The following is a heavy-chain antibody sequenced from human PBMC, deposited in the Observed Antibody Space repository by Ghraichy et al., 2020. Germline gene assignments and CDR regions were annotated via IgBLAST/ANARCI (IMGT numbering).Heavy chain of an antibody. Sequence: ASVKVSCKASGYTFTTYAIHWVRQAPGQSLEWMGWITTVDGNTKYSQKFQGRLTFTRDTSASTTYMELSSLRSEDTAVYYCARGLQYNSGWYHSDYFDFWGQGTLVTVSS. CDR1: GYTFTTYA. J-gene: IGHJ4*02. V-gene: IGHV1-3*04. CDR2: ITTVDGNT. CDR3: ARGLQYNSGWYHSDYFDF. D-gene: IGHD6-19*01.